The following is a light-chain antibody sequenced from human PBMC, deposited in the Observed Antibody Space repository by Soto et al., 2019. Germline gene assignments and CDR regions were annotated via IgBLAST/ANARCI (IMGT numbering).Light chain of an antibody. CDR2: GAS. Sequence: EIVLTQSPGTLSLSPGERATLSCRASQSVSISYLAWYQQKPGQAPRLLIYGASSRATGIPDRFSGSGSGKDFSLTISRLEPEDFAVYYCQQYGSSPYTFGKGTQLEIK. CDR1: QSVSISY. V-gene: IGKV3-20*01. J-gene: IGKJ2*01. CDR3: QQYGSSPYT.